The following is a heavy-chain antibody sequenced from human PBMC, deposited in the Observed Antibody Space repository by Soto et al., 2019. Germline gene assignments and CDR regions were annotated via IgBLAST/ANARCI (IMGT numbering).Heavy chain of an antibody. V-gene: IGHV3-11*06. J-gene: IGHJ4*02. CDR2: IVIGSDYT. CDR1: GFTFSDYY. CDR3: ARLRASSWYLGGYLDY. Sequence: QVQLVESGGGLVKPGGSLRLSCTASGFTFSDYYMSWIRQAPGKGLEWVSYIVIGSDYTNYADSVKGRFTISRDNAKNSLYLEMNSLGAEDTAGYYCARLRASSWYLGGYLDYWGQGTLVTVSS. D-gene: IGHD6-13*01.